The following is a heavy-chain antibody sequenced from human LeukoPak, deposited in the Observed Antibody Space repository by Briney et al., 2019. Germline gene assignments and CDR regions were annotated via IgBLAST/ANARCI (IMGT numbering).Heavy chain of an antibody. CDR3: ARVFPSGSYYIPNWFDP. CDR2: IYYSGST. CDR1: GGSISSYY. V-gene: IGHV4-59*01. Sequence: SETLSLTCTVSGGSISSYYWSWIRQPPGKGLEWIGYIYYSGSTNYNPSLKSRVTISVDTSKNQSSLKLSSVTAADTAVYYCARVFPSGSYYIPNWFDPWGQGTLVTVSS. D-gene: IGHD3-10*01. J-gene: IGHJ5*02.